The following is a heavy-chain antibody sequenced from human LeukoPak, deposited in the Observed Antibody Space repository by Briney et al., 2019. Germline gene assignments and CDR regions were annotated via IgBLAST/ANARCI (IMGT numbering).Heavy chain of an antibody. CDR3: ARGQIDLLRNYFDS. J-gene: IGHJ4*02. Sequence: GGSLRLSCAASGFIVSHKYMAWVRQAPGKGLEWLSIIYTGGNTVSAESVKGRFIISRDNSRNTVHLQMNSLRDDDTAVYYCARGQIDLLRNYFDSWGPGILVAVSS. D-gene: IGHD3-22*01. CDR1: GFIVSHKY. CDR2: IYTGGNT. V-gene: IGHV3-66*01.